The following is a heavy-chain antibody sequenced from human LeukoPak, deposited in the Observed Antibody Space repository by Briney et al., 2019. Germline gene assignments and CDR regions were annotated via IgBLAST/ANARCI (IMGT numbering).Heavy chain of an antibody. D-gene: IGHD3-10*01. CDR3: ARDLKKYYYGSGSLYDAFDI. CDR1: GFTFSSYG. CDR2: IRYNGSNK. V-gene: IGHV3-30*02. Sequence: GGSLRLSCAASGFTFSSYGMHWVRQAPGKGLEWVAFIRYNGSNKYYADSVKGRFTISRDNAKNSLYLQMNSLRAEDTAVYYCARDLKKYYYGSGSLYDAFDIWGQGTMVTVSS. J-gene: IGHJ3*02.